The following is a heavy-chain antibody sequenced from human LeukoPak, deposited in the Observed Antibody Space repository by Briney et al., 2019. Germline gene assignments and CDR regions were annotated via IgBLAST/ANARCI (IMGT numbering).Heavy chain of an antibody. D-gene: IGHD3-22*01. Sequence: GGSLRLSCAASGFTFSGYSMNWVRQAPGKGLEWVSGISWNSGSIGYADSVKGRFTISRDNSKNTLYLQMNSLRAEDTAVYYCAKYYYYYDSSGYPARYYYYYMDVWGKGTTVTVSS. J-gene: IGHJ6*03. CDR2: ISWNSGSI. CDR1: GFTFSGYS. V-gene: IGHV3-23*01. CDR3: AKYYYYYDSSGYPARYYYYYMDV.